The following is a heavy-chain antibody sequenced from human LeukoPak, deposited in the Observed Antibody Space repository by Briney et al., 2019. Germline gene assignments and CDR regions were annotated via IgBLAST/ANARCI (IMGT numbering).Heavy chain of an antibody. CDR3: AKDQTYDAFDI. V-gene: IGHV3-21*04. CDR2: ITSSSIYT. CDR1: GFTFSSYT. J-gene: IGHJ3*02. Sequence: GGSLRLSCAASGFTFSSYTMNWVRQAPGKGLEWVSSITSSSIYTYYADSVKGRFTISRDNSKNTLYLQMNSLRAEDTAVYYCAKDQTYDAFDIWGQGTMVTVSS.